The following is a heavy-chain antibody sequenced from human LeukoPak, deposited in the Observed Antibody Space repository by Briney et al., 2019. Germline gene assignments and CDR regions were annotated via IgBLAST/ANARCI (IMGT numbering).Heavy chain of an antibody. D-gene: IGHD1-26*01. Sequence: GGSLRLSCAGSEFTFSSYSMHWVRQAPGKGLEWVSSISGSSDDIYYADSVKGRFTISRDNSKNSLYLQMKRLRAEDTALYYCARRGYHDYSGFDYWGQGTLVTVSS. V-gene: IGHV3-21*01. J-gene: IGHJ4*02. CDR1: EFTFSSYS. CDR3: ARRGYHDYSGFDY. CDR2: ISGSSDDI.